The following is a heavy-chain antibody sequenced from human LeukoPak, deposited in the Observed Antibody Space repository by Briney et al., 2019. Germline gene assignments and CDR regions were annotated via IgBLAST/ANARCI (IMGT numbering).Heavy chain of an antibody. CDR2: ISSSSTYI. CDR1: GFIFSSYS. V-gene: IGHV3-21*01. D-gene: IGHD3-10*01. CDR3: ARESGSGSYNYQCLDY. Sequence: GGYLRLSCAASGFIFSSYSMNWVRQAPGKGLEWVSSISSSSTYIYYADSVKGRFTISRDNAKNSLYLQMNSLRAEDTAVYYCARESGSGSYNYQCLDYWGQGTLVTVSS. J-gene: IGHJ4*02.